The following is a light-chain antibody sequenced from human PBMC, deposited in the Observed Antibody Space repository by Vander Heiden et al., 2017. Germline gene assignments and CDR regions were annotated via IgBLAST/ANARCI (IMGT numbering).Light chain of an antibody. CDR1: ESIHSW. J-gene: IGKJ1*01. V-gene: IGKV1-5*03. CDR2: KAS. CDR3: QQYKSYSQWT. Sequence: DIRMTQSPSTLSASVGDRVTITCRASESIHSWLAWYQQNPGKAPNLLIYKASTLQNGVPSRFSGSGSGTEFTLTISSLQPDDLATYYCQQYKSYSQWTFGQGTKVEIK.